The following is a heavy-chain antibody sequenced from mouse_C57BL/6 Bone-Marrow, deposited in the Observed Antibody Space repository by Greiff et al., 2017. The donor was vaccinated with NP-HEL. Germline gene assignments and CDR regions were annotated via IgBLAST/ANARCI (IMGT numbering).Heavy chain of an antibody. Sequence: EVQGVESGGGLVKPGGSLKLSCAASGFTFSDYGMHWVRQAPEKGLEWVAYISSGSSTIYYADTVKGRFTISRDNAKNTLFLQMTRLRSEDTAMYYCAKNYGSSYALFAYWGQGTLVTVSA. CDR1: GFTFSDYG. J-gene: IGHJ3*01. V-gene: IGHV5-17*01. D-gene: IGHD1-1*01. CDR3: AKNYGSSYALFAY. CDR2: ISSGSSTI.